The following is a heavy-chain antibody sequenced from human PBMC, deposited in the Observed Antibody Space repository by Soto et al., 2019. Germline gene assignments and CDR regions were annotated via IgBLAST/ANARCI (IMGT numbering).Heavy chain of an antibody. Sequence: QVRLVQSGGEVKKPGASVKVSCQASGYTFSDYAISWVRQAPGQGLERIGWISASTRNTDQAQNFQGRVIMTLDTSTNTAYMELRSLRSDDTAVYYCVRCYCSVGSFYACWHFDLWGRGTLVTVSS. D-gene: IGHD2-15*01. CDR2: ISASTRNT. V-gene: IGHV1-18*01. CDR1: GYTFSDYA. CDR3: VRCYCSVGSFYACWHFDL. J-gene: IGHJ2*01.